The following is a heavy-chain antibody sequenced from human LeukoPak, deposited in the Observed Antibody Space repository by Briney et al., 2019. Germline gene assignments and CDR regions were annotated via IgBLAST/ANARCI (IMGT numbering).Heavy chain of an antibody. V-gene: IGHV3-33*01. CDR3: ARSRPAWVLWFDP. CDR1: GFTFSSYG. Sequence: GRSLRLSCAASGFTFSSYGMHWVRQAPGKGLEWVAVIWYDGSNKYYADSVKGRFTISRDNSKNTLYLQMDSLRAEDTAVYYCARSRPAWVLWFDPWGQGTLVTVSS. D-gene: IGHD1-26*01. CDR2: IWYDGSNK. J-gene: IGHJ5*02.